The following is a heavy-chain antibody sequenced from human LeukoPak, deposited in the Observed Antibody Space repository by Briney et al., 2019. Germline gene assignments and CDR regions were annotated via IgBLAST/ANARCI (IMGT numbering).Heavy chain of an antibody. CDR3: ARARVLYYDSSGSFGY. J-gene: IGHJ4*02. V-gene: IGHV1-8*01. D-gene: IGHD3-22*01. CDR2: MNPNSGNT. CDR1: GYTFTSYD. Sequence: ASVKASCKASGYTFTSYDINWVRQATGQGLEWMGWMNPNSGNTGYAQKFQGRVTMTRNTSISTAYMELSSLRSEDTAVYYCARARVLYYDSSGSFGYWGQGTLVTVSS.